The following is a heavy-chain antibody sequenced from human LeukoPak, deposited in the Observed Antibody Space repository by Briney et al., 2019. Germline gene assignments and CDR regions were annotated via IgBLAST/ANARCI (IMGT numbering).Heavy chain of an antibody. V-gene: IGHV4-39*07. D-gene: IGHD1-26*01. CDR2: IYYSGST. J-gene: IGHJ4*02. Sequence: SETLSLTCTVSGGSISSSNYYWGWIRQPPGKGLEWIASIYYSGSTYYNPSLKSRVTISVDTSKNQFSLKLSSVTAADTAVYYCARGVRSWYFDNWGQGTLVTVSS. CDR1: GGSISSSNYY. CDR3: ARGVRSWYFDN.